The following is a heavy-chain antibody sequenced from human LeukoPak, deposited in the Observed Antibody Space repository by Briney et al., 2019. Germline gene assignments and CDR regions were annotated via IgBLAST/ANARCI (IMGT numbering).Heavy chain of an antibody. CDR1: GGSISGYY. J-gene: IGHJ3*02. Sequence: PSETLSLTCTVYGGSISGYYWSSLRQPPGKGLEWIGEINHSGSTNYNPSLKSRVTISVDTSKNQFSLKLSSVTAADTAVYYCARAGAGGVDGDYPERDAFDIWGQGTMVTVSS. V-gene: IGHV4-34*01. CDR3: ARAGAGGVDGDYPERDAFDI. CDR2: INHSGST. D-gene: IGHD4-17*01.